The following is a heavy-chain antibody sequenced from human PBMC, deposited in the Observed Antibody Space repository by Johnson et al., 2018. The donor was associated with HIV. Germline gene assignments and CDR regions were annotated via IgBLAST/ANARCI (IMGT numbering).Heavy chain of an antibody. CDR1: GFTFSSYA. Sequence: QLVESGGGVVRPGRSLRLSCAASGFTFSSYAMHCVRQAPGKGLEWVAVISYDGSYKYYADSVKGRFTISRDNSKNTLYLQMNSLRPEDTAVYFCARDGKYSSIGPDAFDVWGQGTMVAVSS. V-gene: IGHV3-30*14. D-gene: IGHD6-13*01. J-gene: IGHJ3*01. CDR2: ISYDGSYK. CDR3: ARDGKYSSIGPDAFDV.